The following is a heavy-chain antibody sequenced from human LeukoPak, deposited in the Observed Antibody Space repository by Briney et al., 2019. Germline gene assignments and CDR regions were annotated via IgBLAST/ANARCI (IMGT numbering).Heavy chain of an antibody. D-gene: IGHD4-17*01. CDR3: AGARYGDYGFDY. J-gene: IGHJ4*02. CDR1: GYTFTSYG. CDR2: ISAYNGNT. V-gene: IGHV1-18*01. Sequence: ASVKVSCKAPGYTFTSYGISWVRQAPGQGLEWMGWISAYNGNTNYAQKLQGRVTMTTDTSTSTAYMELRSLRSDDTAVYYCAGARYGDYGFDYWGQGTLVTVSS.